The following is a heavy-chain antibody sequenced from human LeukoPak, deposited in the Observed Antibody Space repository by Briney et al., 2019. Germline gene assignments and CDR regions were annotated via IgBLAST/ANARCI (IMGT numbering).Heavy chain of an antibody. J-gene: IGHJ6*02. CDR3: ASKGGIQLSHYYYYGMDV. D-gene: IGHD5-18*01. CDR1: GGSFSGYY. V-gene: IGHV4-34*01. CDR2: INHSGST. Sequence: IPSETLSLTGAVYGGSFSGYYWSWIRQPPGKGLEWIGEINHSGSTNYNPSLKSRVTISVDTSKNQFSLKLSSVTAADTAVYYCASKGGIQLSHYYYYGMDVWGQGTTVTVSS.